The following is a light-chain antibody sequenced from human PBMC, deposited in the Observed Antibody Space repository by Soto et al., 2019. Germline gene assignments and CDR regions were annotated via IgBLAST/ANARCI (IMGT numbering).Light chain of an antibody. J-gene: IGKJ2*01. Sequence: GMTQTPPSLSVTPGQPASISCKSIQSPLHSDGKTHLYCYQQKPGQPPQLLIYEVSNRFSGVPDKFSGSGSGTNFTLRFSRVEAEDVGVNYCMQSIQFLRTFGQGTKLEIK. CDR3: MQSIQFLRT. CDR1: QSPLHSDGKTH. V-gene: IGKV2D-29*01. CDR2: EVS.